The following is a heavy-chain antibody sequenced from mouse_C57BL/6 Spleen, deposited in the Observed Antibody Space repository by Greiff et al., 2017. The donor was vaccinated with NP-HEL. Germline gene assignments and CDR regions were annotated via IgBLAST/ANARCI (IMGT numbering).Heavy chain of an antibody. D-gene: IGHD3-2*02. CDR2: IYPGNSDT. CDR1: GYTFTSYW. V-gene: IGHV1-5*01. CDR3: TREIDSSGYYAMDY. J-gene: IGHJ4*01. Sequence: EVQLQESGTVLARPGASVKMSCKTSGYTFTSYWMHWVKQRPGQGLEWIGAIYPGNSDTSYNQKFKGKAKLTAVTSASTAYMELSSLTNEDSAVYYCTREIDSSGYYAMDYWGQGTSVTVSS.